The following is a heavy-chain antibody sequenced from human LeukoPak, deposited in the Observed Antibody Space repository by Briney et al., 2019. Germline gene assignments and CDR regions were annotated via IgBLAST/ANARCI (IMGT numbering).Heavy chain of an antibody. CDR3: TKGSASARPYYFDS. D-gene: IGHD2-15*01. CDR2: ITDSGGST. CDR1: GFTFSNYA. J-gene: IGHJ4*02. V-gene: IGHV3-23*01. Sequence: GGSLRLSCAASGFTFSNYAMSWVRQAPGKGLEWVSAITDSGGSTYYADSVQGRFTISRENSKNTLYLQMNSLRAEDTAVYYCTKGSASARPYYFDSWGQGTLIAVSS.